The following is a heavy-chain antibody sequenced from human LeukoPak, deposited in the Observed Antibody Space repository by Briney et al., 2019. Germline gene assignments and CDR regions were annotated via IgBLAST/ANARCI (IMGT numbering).Heavy chain of an antibody. CDR3: ARDPSTYYYGSGSPSYYFDY. D-gene: IGHD3-10*01. J-gene: IGHJ4*02. Sequence: PSETLSLTCTVSGGSISSGDSYWSWIRQPPGKGLEWIGYIYYSGSTYYNPSLKSRVTISVDTSKNQFSLKLSSVTAADTAVYYCARDPSTYYYGSGSPSYYFDYWGQGTLVTVSS. V-gene: IGHV4-30-4*01. CDR1: GGSISSGDSY. CDR2: IYYSGST.